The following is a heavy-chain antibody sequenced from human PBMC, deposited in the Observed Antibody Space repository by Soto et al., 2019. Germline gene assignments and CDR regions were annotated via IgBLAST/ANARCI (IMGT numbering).Heavy chain of an antibody. CDR3: AHMRKYYSSGRHAVDL. CDR1: GFSLSTSGVG. D-gene: IGHD3-10*01. CDR2: IYWDDDK. V-gene: IGHV2-5*02. Sequence: QITLKESGPTLVKPTQTLTLTCTFSGFSLSTSGVGVGWIRQPPGKALEWLALIYWDDDKRYSPSLKSRLTIPKHTSKYQVVVTMTSMDPVDTATYYCAHMRKYYSSGRHAVDLWRQGTMVTASS. J-gene: IGHJ3*01.